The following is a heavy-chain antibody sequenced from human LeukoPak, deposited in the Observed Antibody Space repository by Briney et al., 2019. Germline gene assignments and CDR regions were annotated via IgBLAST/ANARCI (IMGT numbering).Heavy chain of an antibody. J-gene: IGHJ6*03. CDR3: AREIVVPLGMVEYYMDV. CDR2: INPNSGGS. CDR1: GYTFIGYY. V-gene: IGHV1-2*02. Sequence: GASVKVSCKAFGYTFIGYYIHWVRQAPGQGLEWMGWINPNSGGSNYAQKFQGRVTMTRDTSISTAYMELSRLRSDDTAVYYCAREIVVPLGMVEYYMDVWGKGTTVTISS. D-gene: IGHD2-21*01.